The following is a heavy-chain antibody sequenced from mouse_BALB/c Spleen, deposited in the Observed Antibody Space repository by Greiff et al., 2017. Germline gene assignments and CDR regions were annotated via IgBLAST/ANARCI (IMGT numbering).Heavy chain of an antibody. J-gene: IGHJ4*01. CDR2: IWAGGST. V-gene: IGHV2-9*02. CDR3: ARGAGYGNYLPYAMDY. CDR1: GFSLTSYG. D-gene: IGHD2-1*01. Sequence: QVQLKESGPGLVAPSQSLSITCTVSGFSLTSYGVHWVRQPPGKGLEWLGVIWAGGSTNYNSALMSRLSISKDNSKSQVFLKMNSLQTDDTAMYYCARGAGYGNYLPYAMDYWGQGTSVTVSS.